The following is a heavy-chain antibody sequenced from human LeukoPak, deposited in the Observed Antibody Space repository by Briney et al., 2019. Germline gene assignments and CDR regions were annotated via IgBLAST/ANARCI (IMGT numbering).Heavy chain of an antibody. D-gene: IGHD6-13*01. CDR2: ISWNSGSI. CDR3: AKGPYSSSWYYFDY. J-gene: IGHJ4*02. CDR1: GFTFDDYT. V-gene: IGHV3-9*01. Sequence: PGRSLRLSCAASGFTFDDYTMHWARQAPGKGLEWVSGISWNSGSIGYADSVKGRFTISRDNAKNSLYLQMNSLRAEDTALYYCAKGPYSSSWYYFDYWGQGTLVTVSS.